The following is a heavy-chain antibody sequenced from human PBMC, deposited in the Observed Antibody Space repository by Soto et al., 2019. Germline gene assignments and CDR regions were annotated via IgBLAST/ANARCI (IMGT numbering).Heavy chain of an antibody. CDR1: GYTFTSYD. V-gene: IGHV1-8*01. CDR2: MNPNSGNT. J-gene: IGHJ4*02. D-gene: IGHD2-8*01. CDR3: ARSPVYCTNGVCYETFDY. Sequence: ASVKVSCKASGYTFTSYDINWVRQATGQGLEWMGWMNPNSGNTGYAQKFQGRVTMTRNTSISTAYMELSSLRSEDTAVYYCARSPVYCTNGVCYETFDYWGQGTLVIGSS.